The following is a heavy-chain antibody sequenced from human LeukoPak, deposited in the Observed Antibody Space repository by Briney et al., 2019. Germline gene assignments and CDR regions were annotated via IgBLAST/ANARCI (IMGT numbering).Heavy chain of an antibody. V-gene: IGHV1-2*04. J-gene: IGHJ4*02. Sequence: ASVKVSCKASGYTFTGYYMHWVRQAPGQGLEWMGWINPNSGGTNYAQKFQGWVTMTRDTSISTAYMELSRLRSDDTAVYYCAKGVSGSGSYYNTPLDYWGQGTLVTVSS. CDR2: INPNSGGT. CDR1: GYTFTGYY. D-gene: IGHD3-10*01. CDR3: AKGVSGSGSYYNTPLDY.